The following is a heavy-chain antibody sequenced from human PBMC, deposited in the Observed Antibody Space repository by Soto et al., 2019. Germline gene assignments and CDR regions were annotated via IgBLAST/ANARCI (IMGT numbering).Heavy chain of an antibody. CDR3: ARQITMISTWALEI. CDR2: IYYSGST. V-gene: IGHV4-31*03. D-gene: IGHD3-22*01. J-gene: IGHJ3*02. CDR1: GGSISSGGYY. Sequence: SETLSLTCTVSGGSISSGGYYWSWIRQHPGKGLEWIGYIYYSGSTYYNPSLKSRVTISVDTSKNQFSLKLSSVTAADTAVYYCARQITMISTWALEIWGKGTMVTV.